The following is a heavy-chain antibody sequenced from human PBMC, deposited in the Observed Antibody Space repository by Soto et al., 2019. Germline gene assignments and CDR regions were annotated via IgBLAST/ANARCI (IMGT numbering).Heavy chain of an antibody. Sequence: EVQLVESGGGLVQPGGSLRLSCAASGFTFSSYWMHWVRQAPGKGLVWVSRINRDVSSTSYADSVKGRFTISRDNAKNTLYLQLNSLRAEDTAVYYCAVAVAGPTAIGYWGQGTLVTVSS. D-gene: IGHD6-19*01. CDR3: AVAVAGPTAIGY. J-gene: IGHJ4*02. CDR2: INRDVSST. CDR1: GFTFSSYW. V-gene: IGHV3-74*01.